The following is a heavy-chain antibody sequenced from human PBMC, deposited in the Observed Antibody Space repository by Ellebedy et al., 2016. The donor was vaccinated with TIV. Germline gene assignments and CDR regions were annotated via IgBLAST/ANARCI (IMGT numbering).Heavy chain of an antibody. CDR1: GDSVSTDIG. D-gene: IGHD3-10*01. J-gene: IGHJ6*02. CDR2: TYYRSKWNN. Sequence: SQTLSLTCVISGDSVSTDIGWNWIRQSPSRGLEWLGRTYYRSKWNNDYAVSLKSRITINPDTSKNQFSLQLNSVTPEDTAVYYCARGWFGSGMGVWGQGTTVIVPS. V-gene: IGHV6-1*01. CDR3: ARGWFGSGMGV.